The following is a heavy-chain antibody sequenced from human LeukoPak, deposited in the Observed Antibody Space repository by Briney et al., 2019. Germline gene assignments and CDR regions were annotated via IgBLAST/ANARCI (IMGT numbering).Heavy chain of an antibody. V-gene: IGHV1-18*01. CDR1: GYTFTSYG. D-gene: IGHD3-10*01. CDR2: ISAYNGNT. Sequence: ASVKVSCKASGYTFTSYGISWVRQAPGQGLEWMGWISAYNGNTNYAQKLQGRVTMTRDTSTSTVYMELSSLRSEDTAVYYCARDRRLLWFGESYYYYYMDVWGKGTTVTISS. J-gene: IGHJ6*03. CDR3: ARDRRLLWFGESYYYYYMDV.